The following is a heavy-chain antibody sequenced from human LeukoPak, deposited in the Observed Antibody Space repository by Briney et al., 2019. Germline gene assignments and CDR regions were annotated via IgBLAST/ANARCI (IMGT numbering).Heavy chain of an antibody. V-gene: IGHV4-39*01. D-gene: IGHD3-3*01. CDR1: GGSISTSNSY. CDR2: IYYSGNT. J-gene: IGHJ4*02. Sequence: PSETLSLTCTVSGGSISTSNSYWGWIRRPPGKGLEWVGSIYYSGNTYYNPSLKSRVTISVDTSKNQFSLILTSVTAADTAVYYCARQTGAGLFILPGGQGTLVTVSS. CDR3: ARQTGAGLFILP.